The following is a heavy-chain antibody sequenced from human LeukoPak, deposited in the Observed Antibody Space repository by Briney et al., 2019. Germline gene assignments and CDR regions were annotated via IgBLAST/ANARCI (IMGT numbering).Heavy chain of an antibody. J-gene: IGHJ4*02. CDR1: GFTFSTYW. D-gene: IGHD3-10*01. V-gene: IGHV3-74*03. CDR3: ARVGGRGSIGGDC. CDR2: IKSDGSAT. Sequence: GGSLRLSCAASGFTFSTYWMHWVRHAPGKGLVWVSRIKSDGSATTYADFVKGRFTVSGDNAKNTLYLQMSSLRAEDTAMYFCARVGGRGSIGGDCWGQGTLVTVSS.